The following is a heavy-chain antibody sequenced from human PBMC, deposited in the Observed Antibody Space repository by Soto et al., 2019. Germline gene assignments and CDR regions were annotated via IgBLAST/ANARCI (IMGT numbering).Heavy chain of an antibody. CDR2: IYYSGST. J-gene: IGHJ5*02. D-gene: IGHD3-10*01. CDR1: GGSISSSSYY. V-gene: IGHV4-39*01. CDR3: SRQPLVWFGEFNNWFDP. Sequence: QLQLQESGPGLVKPSETLSLTCTVSGGSISSSSYYWGWIRQPPGKGLEWIGSIYYSGSTYYNPSLKSRVTIYVDTSKNQFSLKLSSVTAADTAVYYCSRQPLVWFGEFNNWFDPWGQGTLVTVSS.